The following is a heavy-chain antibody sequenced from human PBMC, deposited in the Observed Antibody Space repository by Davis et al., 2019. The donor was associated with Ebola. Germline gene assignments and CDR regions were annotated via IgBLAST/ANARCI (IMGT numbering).Heavy chain of an antibody. CDR2: IRQDGGET. D-gene: IGHD2-2*01. CDR1: GFAFSIHW. Sequence: GESLKISCAAASGFAFSIHWMTWVRQAPGTGLEWVANIRQDGGETYYADSVKGRFAISRDNAKNSLYLQMKSLRAEDTAIYYCARDAVPAAQDYWGQGTLVTVSS. V-gene: IGHV3-7*03. J-gene: IGHJ4*02. CDR3: ARDAVPAAQDY.